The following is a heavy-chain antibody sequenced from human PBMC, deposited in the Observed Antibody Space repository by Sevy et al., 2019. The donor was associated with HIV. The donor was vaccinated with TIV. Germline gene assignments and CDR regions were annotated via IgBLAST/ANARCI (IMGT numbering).Heavy chain of an antibody. CDR1: GFTFSSSW. V-gene: IGHV3-7*01. CDR2: IKNDGTEK. CDR3: AGDPGWGAIEY. J-gene: IGHJ4*02. Sequence: GGSLRLSCAASGFTFSSSWMAWVRQTPGKGLEWVATIKNDGTEKYYVDSVKGRHTISRDNANNSLYLQMNRLRADDTAIYYWAGDPGWGAIEYWGQGILVTVSS. D-gene: IGHD3-16*01.